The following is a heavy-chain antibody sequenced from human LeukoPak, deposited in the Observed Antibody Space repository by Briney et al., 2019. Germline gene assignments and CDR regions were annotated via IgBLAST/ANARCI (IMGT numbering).Heavy chain of an antibody. J-gene: IGHJ4*02. CDR2: INHSEGT. V-gene: IGHV4-34*01. D-gene: IGHD4-23*01. CDR1: GGSISSYY. Sequence: SETLSLTCTVSGGSISSYYWSWIRQPPGKGLEWIGEINHSEGTNYNPSLKSRVTISVDTSKNQFSLNLKSVTAADTAVYYCTRHPSGGNPLEWWGQGALVTVSS. CDR3: TRHPSGGNPLEW.